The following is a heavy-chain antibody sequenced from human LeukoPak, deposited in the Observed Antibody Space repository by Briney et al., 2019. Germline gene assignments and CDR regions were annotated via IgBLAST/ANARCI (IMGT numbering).Heavy chain of an antibody. D-gene: IGHD3-3*01. J-gene: IGHJ4*02. Sequence: SVKVSCKASGGTFSSYAISWVRQAPGQGLEWMGRIIPIFGTANYAQKFQGRVTITTDESTSTAYMELSSLRSEDTAVYYCARGSDDFWSGYSPSYWGQGTLVTVSS. CDR1: GGTFSSYA. CDR3: ARGSDDFWSGYSPSY. CDR2: IIPIFGTA. V-gene: IGHV1-69*05.